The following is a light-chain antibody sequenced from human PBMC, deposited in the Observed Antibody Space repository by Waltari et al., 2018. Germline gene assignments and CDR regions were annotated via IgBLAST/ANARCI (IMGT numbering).Light chain of an antibody. CDR1: QSLSNY. J-gene: IGKJ4*01. Sequence: TVMTQSPATLSVSPGQRATLSCGASQSLSNYLAWYQQKPGQAPRLLIYDASTRATGIPARFSGSGSGTEFTLAISSLQSEDIAVYYCQQYGSWPLTFGGGTKVEFK. CDR2: DAS. V-gene: IGKV3-15*01. CDR3: QQYGSWPLT.